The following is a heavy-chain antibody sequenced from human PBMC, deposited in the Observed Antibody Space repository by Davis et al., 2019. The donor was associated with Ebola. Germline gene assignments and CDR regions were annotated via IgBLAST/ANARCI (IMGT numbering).Heavy chain of an antibody. J-gene: IGHJ4*02. V-gene: IGHV4-39*01. CDR3: ARRSSSFYFDY. CDR1: GGSISSSSYY. CDR2: IYYSGST. Sequence: LSCTVSGGSISSSSYYWGWIRQPPGKGLEWIGSIYYSGSTYYNPSLKSRVTISVDTSKNQFSLKLSSVTAADTAVYYCARRSSSFYFDYWGQGTLVTVSS. D-gene: IGHD6-13*01.